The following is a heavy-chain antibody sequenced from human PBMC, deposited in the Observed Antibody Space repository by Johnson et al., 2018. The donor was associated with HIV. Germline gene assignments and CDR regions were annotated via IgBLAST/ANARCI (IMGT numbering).Heavy chain of an antibody. CDR3: ARDPEGYSGYDFGDAVDI. CDR2: IRYDGSNK. J-gene: IGHJ3*02. V-gene: IGHV3-30*02. CDR1: GFTFSSYG. D-gene: IGHD5-12*01. Sequence: QVQLVESGGGVVQPGGSLRLSCVASGFTFSSYGMHWVRQAPGKGLEWVAFIRYDGSNKYYVDSVKGRFTISRDNAKNSLYLQMNSLRAEDTAVYYCARDPEGYSGYDFGDAVDIWGQGTMVTVSS.